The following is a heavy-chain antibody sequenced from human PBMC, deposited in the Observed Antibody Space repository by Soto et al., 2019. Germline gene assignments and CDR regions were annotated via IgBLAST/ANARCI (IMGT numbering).Heavy chain of an antibody. CDR3: ARERSSGYYPHYDMDV. Sequence: QVQLVESGGGVVQPGSSLRLSCGASKFTFSSYPMHWVRQAPGKGLEWVALISFDGSNQYYADSVKGLFTISRDNSRNTLYLQMNSLRAGDTAVYFCARERSSGYYPHYDMDVWGQGTTVTVSS. D-gene: IGHD3-22*01. V-gene: IGHV3-30-3*01. J-gene: IGHJ6*02. CDR2: ISFDGSNQ. CDR1: KFTFSSYP.